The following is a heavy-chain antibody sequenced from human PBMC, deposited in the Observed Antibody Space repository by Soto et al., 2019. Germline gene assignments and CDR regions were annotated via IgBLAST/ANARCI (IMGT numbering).Heavy chain of an antibody. Sequence: GASVKVSCKASGGTFSSYAISWVRQAPGQGLEWMGGIIPIFGTANYAQKFQGRVTITADESTSTAYMELSSLRSEDTAVYYCACPVEMATRARADYYYGMDVWGQGTTVTV. J-gene: IGHJ6*02. V-gene: IGHV1-69*13. CDR1: GGTFSSYA. D-gene: IGHD5-12*01. CDR3: ACPVEMATRARADYYYGMDV. CDR2: IIPIFGTA.